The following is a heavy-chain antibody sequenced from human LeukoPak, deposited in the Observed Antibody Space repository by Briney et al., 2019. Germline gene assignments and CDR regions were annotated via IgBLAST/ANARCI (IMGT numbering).Heavy chain of an antibody. D-gene: IGHD3-3*01. V-gene: IGHV3-30*02. Sequence: PGGSLRLSCAASGFTFSSYGMHWVRQAPGKGLEWVAFIRYDGSNKYYADSVKGRFTISRDNSKNTLYLQMNSLRAEDTAVYYCAKMLGVWSGYWFDYWGQGTLVTVSS. CDR3: AKMLGVWSGYWFDY. J-gene: IGHJ4*02. CDR2: IRYDGSNK. CDR1: GFTFSSYG.